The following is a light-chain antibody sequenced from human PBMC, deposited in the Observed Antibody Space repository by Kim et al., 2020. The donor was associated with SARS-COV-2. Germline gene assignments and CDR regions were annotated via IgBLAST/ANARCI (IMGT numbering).Light chain of an antibody. CDR2: AAS. CDR1: QSIRNY. Sequence: SASVGDRVTITGRASQSIRNYLNGYQQKPGKAPKVLIYAASSLQGGVPSRFSGGGSGTDFTLTISSLQPEDSATYYCQQSYSTPYIFGQGTKLEI. J-gene: IGKJ2*01. V-gene: IGKV1-39*01. CDR3: QQSYSTPYI.